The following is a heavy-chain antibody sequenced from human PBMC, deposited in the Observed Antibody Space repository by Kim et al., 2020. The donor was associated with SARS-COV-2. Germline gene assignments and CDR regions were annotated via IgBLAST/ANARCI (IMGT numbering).Heavy chain of an antibody. CDR1: GFSFDDYG. D-gene: IGHD3-22*01. V-gene: IGHV3-30*18. Sequence: GGSLRLSCAASGFSFDDYGMHWVRQAPGKGLEWVAVISYDGSIKDYADSVKGRFTISRDNSKNTLFLEMNSLRAEDTAVYYCAKEKAVVVSYYGMGVWGHGTXVTVSS. CDR2: ISYDGSIK. J-gene: IGHJ6*02. CDR3: AKEKAVVVSYYGMGV.